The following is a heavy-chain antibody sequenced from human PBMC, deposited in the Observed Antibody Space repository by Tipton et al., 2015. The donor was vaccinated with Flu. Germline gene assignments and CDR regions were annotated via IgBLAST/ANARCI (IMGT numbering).Heavy chain of an antibody. J-gene: IGHJ3*02. CDR1: GGFISSGSYY. V-gene: IGHV4-61*02. CDR2: IYTGGSA. CDR3: ASSYGSGSSHLPFHI. D-gene: IGHD3-10*01. Sequence: TLSLTCTVSGGFISSGSYYWSWIRQPAGKGLEWIGRIYTGGSANYKPSLKSRVTISVDTSKNEFSLKLSSVTAVDTAVYYCASSYGSGSSHLPFHIWGQGTMVTVSS.